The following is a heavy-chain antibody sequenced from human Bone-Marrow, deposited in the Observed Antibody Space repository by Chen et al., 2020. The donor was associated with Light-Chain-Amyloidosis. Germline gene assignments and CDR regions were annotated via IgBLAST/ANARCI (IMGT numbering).Heavy chain of an antibody. CDR3: AKTGNTAMVTASSFDY. J-gene: IGHJ4*02. CDR1: GFTFSSYD. D-gene: IGHD5-18*01. CDR2: ISGSGGST. V-gene: IGHV3-23*04. Sequence: EVQLVESGGGLVQPGGSLRLSCAASGFTFSSYDMSWVRQAPGKGLEWVSAISGSGGSTYYADSVKGRFTISRDNSKNTLYLQMNSLRAEDTAVYYCAKTGNTAMVTASSFDYWGQGTLVTVSS.